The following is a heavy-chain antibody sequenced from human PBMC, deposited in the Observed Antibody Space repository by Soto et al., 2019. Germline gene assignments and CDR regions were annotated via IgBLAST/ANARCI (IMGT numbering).Heavy chain of an antibody. Sequence: TLSLTCTVSGGSISSYYWSWIRQPPGKALEWLARIDWDDDKYYSTSLKTRLTISKDTSKNQVVLTMTNMDPVDTATYYCARSTYYYDSSGYGFYYFDYWGQGTLVTSPQ. CDR1: GGSISSYYW. CDR2: IDWDDDK. V-gene: IGHV2-70*11. CDR3: ARSTYYYDSSGYGFYYFDY. D-gene: IGHD3-22*01. J-gene: IGHJ4*02.